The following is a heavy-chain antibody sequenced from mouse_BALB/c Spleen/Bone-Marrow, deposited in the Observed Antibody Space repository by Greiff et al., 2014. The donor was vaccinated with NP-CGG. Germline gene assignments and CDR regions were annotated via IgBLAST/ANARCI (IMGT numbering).Heavy chain of an antibody. D-gene: IGHD1-1*01. J-gene: IGHJ3*01. V-gene: IGHV1S45*01. CDR3: ARHGSSYVRFAY. CDR1: GYTFTDYH. Sequence: EVQLQQSGAELVRPGASVKISCKAFGYTFTDYHINWVKQRPGRGLDWIGYINPYNDYTNYNQKFKGKATLIVDKSSSTAYMELSSLTSEDSAVFYCARHGSSYVRFAYWGQGTLVTVSA. CDR2: INPYNDYT.